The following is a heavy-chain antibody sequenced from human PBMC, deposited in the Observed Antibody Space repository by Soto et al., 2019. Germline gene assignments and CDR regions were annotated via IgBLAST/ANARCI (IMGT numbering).Heavy chain of an antibody. CDR3: ARGDSSSWYY. CDR1: GGTFSSFL. Sequence: QAQLVQSGAEVKMPGSSVKVSCKASGGTFSSFLINWVRQAPGQGLEWMGGIIPIFGTPDYAQKFQGRLAITADESTSTAYMELSSLRSEDTAVYYCARGDSSSWYYWGQGTLVTVSS. J-gene: IGHJ4*02. D-gene: IGHD6-13*01. CDR2: IIPIFGTP. V-gene: IGHV1-69*01.